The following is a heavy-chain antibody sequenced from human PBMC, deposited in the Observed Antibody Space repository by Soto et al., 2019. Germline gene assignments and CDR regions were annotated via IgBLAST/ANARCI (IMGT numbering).Heavy chain of an antibody. D-gene: IGHD3-3*02. V-gene: IGHV1-8*01. Sequence: ASVKVSCKASGYTFTSYDINWVRQATGQGLEWMGWMNPNSGNTGYAQKFQGRVTMTRNTSISTAYMELSSLRSEDTAVYYCARGRILRNWFAPWGQGTLVTVSS. CDR1: GYTFTSYD. CDR2: MNPNSGNT. CDR3: ARGRILRNWFAP. J-gene: IGHJ5*02.